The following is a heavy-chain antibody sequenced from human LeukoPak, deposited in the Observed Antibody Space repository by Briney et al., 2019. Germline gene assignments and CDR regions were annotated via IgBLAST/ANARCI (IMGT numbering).Heavy chain of an antibody. V-gene: IGHV3-53*01. J-gene: IGHJ4*02. CDR1: GFTVSSNY. Sequence: GGSLRLSCAASGFTVSSNYMSWVRQAPGKGLEWVSVIYSGGSTYYADSVKGRFTISRDKSKNTLYLQMNSLSAEDTAVYYCARSGTTVTADLYYWGQGTLVTVSS. CDR2: IYSGGST. CDR3: ARSGTTVTADLYY. D-gene: IGHD4-11*01.